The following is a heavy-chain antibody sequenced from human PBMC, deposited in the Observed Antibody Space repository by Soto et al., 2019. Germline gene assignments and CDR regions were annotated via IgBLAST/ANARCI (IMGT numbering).Heavy chain of an antibody. V-gene: IGHV1-69*13. CDR2: IIPIFGTA. J-gene: IGHJ5*02. D-gene: IGHD2-15*01. CDR1: GSTFSSYA. Sequence: SVKVSCKASGSTFSSYAISWVRQAPGQGLEWMGGIIPIFGTANYAQKFQGRVTITADESTSTAYMELSSLRSEDTAVYYCAIRLYCSGGSCYRNWFDPWGQGTLVTVSS. CDR3: AIRLYCSGGSCYRNWFDP.